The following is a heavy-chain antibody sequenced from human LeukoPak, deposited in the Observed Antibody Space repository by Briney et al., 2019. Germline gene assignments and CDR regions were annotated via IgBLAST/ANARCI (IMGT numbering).Heavy chain of an antibody. CDR1: GFTFSSDS. CDR3: AREEVAATGTFPFDY. Sequence: PGGSLRLSCAASGFTFSSDSMNWVRQAPGKGLEWGSFISSDSTTIFYAGSVKGRFTISRDNANNSLYLQMNSLRAEDTAVYYCAREEVAATGTFPFDYWGQGTLVTVSS. J-gene: IGHJ4*02. V-gene: IGHV3-48*04. CDR2: ISSDSTTI. D-gene: IGHD6-13*01.